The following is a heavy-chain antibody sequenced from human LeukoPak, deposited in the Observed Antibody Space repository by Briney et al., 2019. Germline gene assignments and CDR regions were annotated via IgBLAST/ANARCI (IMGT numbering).Heavy chain of an antibody. CDR3: ARGGDMRVVGAFDI. CDR1: GYTFTSYG. CDR2: ISAYNGNT. J-gene: IGHJ3*02. D-gene: IGHD3-22*01. Sequence: ASVTVSCKASGYTFTSYGINWVRQAPGQGLEWMVWISAYNGNTNYAQKLQGRVTMTRDTSTSTVYMELRSLRSDDTALYYCARGGDMRVVGAFDIWGQGTMVTVSS. V-gene: IGHV1-18*01.